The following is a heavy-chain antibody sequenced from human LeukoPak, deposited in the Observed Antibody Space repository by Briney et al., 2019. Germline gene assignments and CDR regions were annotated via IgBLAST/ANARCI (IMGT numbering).Heavy chain of an antibody. CDR2: IYSTGST. CDR3: ARDYTMTHAFDI. Sequence: WETLSLTCTVSAGSMSDYYWSWIRQPPGKGLEWIGYIYSTGSTNYNPSLKSRVTISVDTSKNQFFLKLSSVTAADTALYYCARDYTMTHAFDIWGQGTLVTVSS. CDR1: AGSMSDYY. V-gene: IGHV4-59*01. J-gene: IGHJ3*02. D-gene: IGHD3-22*01.